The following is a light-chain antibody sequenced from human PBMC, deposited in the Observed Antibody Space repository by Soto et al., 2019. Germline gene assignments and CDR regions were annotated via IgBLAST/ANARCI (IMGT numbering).Light chain of an antibody. CDR2: GAS. Sequence: EIVLTQSPGTLSLSPGERATLSCMASQSVSSSYLAWYQQRPGQAPRLLIYGASSRAAGIPDRFSGSGSGTDFALTIARLEPEDFAVYYCQQYDSSPSFGPGTKVDIK. CDR1: QSVSSSY. CDR3: QQYDSSPS. V-gene: IGKV3-20*01. J-gene: IGKJ3*01.